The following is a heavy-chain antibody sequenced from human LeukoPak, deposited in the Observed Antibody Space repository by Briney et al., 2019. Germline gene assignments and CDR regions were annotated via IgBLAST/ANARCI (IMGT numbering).Heavy chain of an antibody. CDR2: INPNSGGT. J-gene: IGHJ3*01. V-gene: IGHV1-2*02. CDR3: ARGPPSTYV. CDR1: GYTFTGYY. Sequence: GASVTVSCKASGYTFTGYYMHWVRQAPGQGLEWMGWINPNSGGTSYAQKFQGRVTMTRDTSISTAYMELSRLIFDDTAVYYCARGPPSTYVWGQGTMVTVSS.